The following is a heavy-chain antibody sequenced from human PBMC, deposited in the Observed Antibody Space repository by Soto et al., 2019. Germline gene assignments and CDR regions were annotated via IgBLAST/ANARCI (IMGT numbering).Heavy chain of an antibody. CDR3: ARDLTGEQQLADYGMDV. CDR1: GGTFSSYA. D-gene: IGHD6-13*01. CDR2: IIPIFGTA. J-gene: IGHJ6*02. Sequence: QVQLVQSGAEVKKPGSSVKVSCKASGGTFSSYAISWVRQAPGQGLEWMGGIIPIFGTANYAQKFQGKVTITADESTSTAYMELSRLRSEDTAVYYCARDLTGEQQLADYGMDVWGQGTTVTVSS. V-gene: IGHV1-69*01.